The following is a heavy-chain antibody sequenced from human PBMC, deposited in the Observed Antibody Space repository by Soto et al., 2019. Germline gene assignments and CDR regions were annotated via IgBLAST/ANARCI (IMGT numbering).Heavy chain of an antibody. Sequence: GASVKVSCKASGGSFGNSAINWVRQAPGQGLEWLGGFIPVYRTLNYAQKFQGRVTITADESTGTAYMTLSSLVSDDTAVYYCATGVIWIGYFTVDSWGQGTRVTVSS. J-gene: IGHJ4*02. CDR3: ATGVIWIGYFTVDS. CDR1: GGSFGNSA. V-gene: IGHV1-69*13. D-gene: IGHD3-3*01. CDR2: FIPVYRTL.